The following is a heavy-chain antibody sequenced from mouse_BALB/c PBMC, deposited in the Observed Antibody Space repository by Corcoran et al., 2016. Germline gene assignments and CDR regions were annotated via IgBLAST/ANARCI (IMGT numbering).Heavy chain of an antibody. CDR1: GFNIKDTY. V-gene: IGHV14-3*02. D-gene: IGHD4-1*01. Sequence: EVQLQQSGAELVKPGASVKLSCTASGFNIKDTYMHWVKQRPEQGLEWIGRIDPANGNTKYDPKFQGKATITADTSSNTAYLQLSSLTAEDTAVYYCANWDWYVDVWRAGTTVTVSS. J-gene: IGHJ1*01. CDR3: ANWDWYVDV. CDR2: IDPANGNT.